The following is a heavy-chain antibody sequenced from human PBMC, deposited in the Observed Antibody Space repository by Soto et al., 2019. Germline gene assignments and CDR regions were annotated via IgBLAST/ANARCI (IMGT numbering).Heavy chain of an antibody. CDR3: GRDLYQSVFYYGMDV. J-gene: IGHJ6*02. CDR2: ISTYNGNT. D-gene: IGHD2-2*01. Sequence: QVQLMQSGAEVKKPGASVKVSCKASGYTFTSYGISWVRQAPGQGLEWRGWISTYNGNTNYAHKLQGRVTMTTDTSTSTDYMELRSLRSDDTAVYYCGRDLYQSVFYYGMDVWGQGTTVTFSS. V-gene: IGHV1-18*01. CDR1: GYTFTSYG.